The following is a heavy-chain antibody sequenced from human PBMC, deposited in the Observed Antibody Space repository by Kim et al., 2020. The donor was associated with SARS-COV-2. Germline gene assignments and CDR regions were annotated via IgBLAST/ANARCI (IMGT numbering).Heavy chain of an antibody. V-gene: IGHV3-23*01. Sequence: GGSLRLSCAASGFTFRSYAMSWVRRAPGRGLEWVSTISDSAGRTYDADSVKGRFTISRDNSKNTLYLQMNSLRAADTAVYYCAKEGGSSWDFDDWGQGTLVTGSS. J-gene: IGHJ4*02. CDR3: AKEGGSSWDFDD. D-gene: IGHD6-13*01. CDR2: ISDSAGRT. CDR1: GFTFRSYA.